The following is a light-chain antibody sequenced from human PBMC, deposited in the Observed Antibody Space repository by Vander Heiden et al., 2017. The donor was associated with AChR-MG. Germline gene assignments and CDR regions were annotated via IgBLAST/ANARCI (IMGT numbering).Light chain of an antibody. V-gene: IGLV1-47*02. Sequence: QSVFTPPTSASGTPGQRVTISCAGRRCDMGSDYVCSYQQSPGTAPNFLIYNKTLRPSGVPDRFSGSKSGTAASLAISGLRSEDGADYYCATWEDSLSAVVFGGGTKLTV. CDR1: RCDMGSDY. CDR3: ATWEDSLSAVV. CDR2: NKT. J-gene: IGLJ2*01.